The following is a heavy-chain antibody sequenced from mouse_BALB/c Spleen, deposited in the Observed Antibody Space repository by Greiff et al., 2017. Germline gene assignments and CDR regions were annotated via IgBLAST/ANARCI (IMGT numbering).Heavy chain of an antibody. CDR1: GFTFSSFG. CDR3: ARREDGTNAMDD. D-gene: IGHD3-3*01. V-gene: IGHV5-17*02. Sequence: EVHLVESGGGLVQPGGSRKLSCAASGFTFSSFGMHWVRQAPEKGLEWVAYISSGSSTIYYADTVKGRFTISRDNPKNTLFLQMTSLRSEDTAMYYCARREDGTNAMDDWGQGTSVTVSS. J-gene: IGHJ4*01. CDR2: ISSGSSTI.